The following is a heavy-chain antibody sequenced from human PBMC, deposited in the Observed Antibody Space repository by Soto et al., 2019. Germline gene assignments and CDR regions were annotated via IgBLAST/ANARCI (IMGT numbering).Heavy chain of an antibody. CDR1: GFPFSFYG. V-gene: IGHV3-33*01. Sequence: GSLRLSCAVSGFPFSFYGFHWVRQSPGKGLEWLGVIVSDGSAIYHADSLEGRFFISRDNSKDILYLQMNSLRVEDTAVYYCARDDAFDNENGFDMWGQGTMVTVSS. CDR2: IVSDGSAI. D-gene: IGHD3-3*02. J-gene: IGHJ3*02. CDR3: ARDDAFDNENGFDM.